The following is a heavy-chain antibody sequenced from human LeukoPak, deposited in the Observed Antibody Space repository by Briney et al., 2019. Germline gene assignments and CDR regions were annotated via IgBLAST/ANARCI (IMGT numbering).Heavy chain of an antibody. CDR3: AIRYRLGRGGDALDL. CDR2: IYSSGNT. CDR1: GGSLSSYY. D-gene: IGHD3-10*01. Sequence: SETLSLTCTVSGGSLSSYYWTWIRQPPGKGLEWIGYIYSSGNTNYNPSLKGRVTISLDTSKNQFSLRLVSVTAADRAMYYCAIRYRLGRGGDALDLWGQGTMVTVSS. V-gene: IGHV4-59*08. J-gene: IGHJ3*01.